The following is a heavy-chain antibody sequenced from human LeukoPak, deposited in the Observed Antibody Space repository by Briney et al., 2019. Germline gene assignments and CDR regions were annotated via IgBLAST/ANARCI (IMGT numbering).Heavy chain of an antibody. J-gene: IGHJ4*02. CDR3: AREYSSSDD. D-gene: IGHD6-6*01. Sequence: SETLSLTCAVYGGSFSGYYWSWIRQPPGKGLEWIGEINHSGSTNYNPSLKSRVTISVDTSKNQFSLKLSSVTAADTVVYYCAREYSSSDDWGQGTLVTVSS. CDR1: GGSFSGYY. V-gene: IGHV4-34*01. CDR2: INHSGST.